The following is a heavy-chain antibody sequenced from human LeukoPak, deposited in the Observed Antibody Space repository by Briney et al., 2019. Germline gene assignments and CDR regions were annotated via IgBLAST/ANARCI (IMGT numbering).Heavy chain of an antibody. V-gene: IGHV3-66*01. D-gene: IGHD6-19*01. CDR2: IYSGGST. CDR1: GFTFSSNY. Sequence: PGGSLRLSCAASGFTFSSNYMSWVRQAPGKGLEWVSVIYSGGSTYYADSGKGRFTISRDNSKNTLYLQMNSLRAEDTAVYYCARAFIRRSVAGPFDYWGRGTLVTVSS. J-gene: IGHJ4*02. CDR3: ARAFIRRSVAGPFDY.